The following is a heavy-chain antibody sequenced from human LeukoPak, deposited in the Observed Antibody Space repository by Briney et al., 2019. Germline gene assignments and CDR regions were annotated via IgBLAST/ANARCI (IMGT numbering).Heavy chain of an antibody. CDR3: AKDPTMIVVVIPDY. J-gene: IGHJ4*02. Sequence: GGSLRLSCAASGFTFSSYAMSWVRQAPGKGLEWVSAISGSGSSTYYADSVKGRFTISRDNSKNTLYLQMNSLRAEDTAVYYCAKDPTMIVVVIPDYWGQGTLVTVSS. V-gene: IGHV3-23*01. D-gene: IGHD3-22*01. CDR2: ISGSGSST. CDR1: GFTFSSYA.